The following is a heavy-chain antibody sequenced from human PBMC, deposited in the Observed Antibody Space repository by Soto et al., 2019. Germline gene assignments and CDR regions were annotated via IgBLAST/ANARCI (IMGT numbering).Heavy chain of an antibody. J-gene: IGHJ6*02. Sequence: GGSLRLSCAASGFTFSSYAMHWVRQAPGKGLEWVAVISYDGSNKYYADSVKGRFTISRDKSKNTLYLQMNSLRAEDTAVYYCARGALVAVATDYYGMDVWGQGTTVTVSS. V-gene: IGHV3-30*04. CDR1: GFTFSSYA. CDR3: ARGALVAVATDYYGMDV. D-gene: IGHD5-12*01. CDR2: ISYDGSNK.